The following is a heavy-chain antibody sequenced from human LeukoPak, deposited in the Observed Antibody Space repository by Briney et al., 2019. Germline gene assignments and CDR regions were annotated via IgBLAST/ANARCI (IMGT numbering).Heavy chain of an antibody. V-gene: IGHV3-53*05. CDR3: ARGALLAIAEYYFDY. CDR1: GFTVSSNY. CDR2: IYGGGNI. Sequence: GGSLRLSCAASGFTVSSNYMNWVRQAPGKGLEWVSVIYGGGNIYYADSVMGQFTISRDNSKNTLYLQMNSLRAEDTAVYYCARGALLAIAEYYFDYWGQGTLVTVSS. D-gene: IGHD3-3*02. J-gene: IGHJ4*02.